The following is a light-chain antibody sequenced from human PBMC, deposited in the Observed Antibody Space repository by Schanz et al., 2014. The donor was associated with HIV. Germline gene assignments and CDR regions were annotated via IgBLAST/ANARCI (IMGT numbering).Light chain of an antibody. CDR1: SSDVGGYNY. CDR2: DVS. V-gene: IGLV2-11*01. CDR3: CSYAGSYTFYV. J-gene: IGLJ1*01. Sequence: QSALTQPASVSGSPGQSITISCTGTSSDVGGYNYVSWYQQHPGKAPKFMIYDVSKRPSGVPDRFSGSKSGNTASLTISGLQAEDEADYYCCSYAGSYTFYVFGTGTKLTVL.